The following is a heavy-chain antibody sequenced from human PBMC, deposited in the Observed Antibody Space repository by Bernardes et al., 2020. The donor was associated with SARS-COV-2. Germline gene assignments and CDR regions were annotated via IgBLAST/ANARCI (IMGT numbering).Heavy chain of an antibody. V-gene: IGHV4-39*01. CDR1: GGSLSSSSYY. CDR3: VGSSCGIDCYIGGLRSWDYGMDI. CDR2: MYNSGST. D-gene: IGHD2-21*02. Sequence: ETLSLTCNVSGGSLSSSSYYWGWIRQPPGKGLEWIATMYNSGSTYHNPSLKSRASISIDTSKNQVSLRLNSMTAADTAVYYCVGSSCGIDCYIGGLRSWDYGMDIWGQGTTVTVSS. J-gene: IGHJ6*02.